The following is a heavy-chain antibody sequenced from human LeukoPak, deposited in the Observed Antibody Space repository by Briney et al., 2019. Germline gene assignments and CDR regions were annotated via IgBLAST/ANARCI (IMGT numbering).Heavy chain of an antibody. V-gene: IGHV3-74*01. J-gene: IGHJ6*02. CDR2: INSDGSST. Sequence: GGSLRLSCAASGLTFSSYWMHWVRQAPGKGLVWVSRINSDGSSTGYADSVKGRFTISRDNAKNTLYLQMNSLRAEDTAVYYCARVPYSYGSTLYYYYGMDVWGQGTTVTVSS. D-gene: IGHD5-18*01. CDR1: GLTFSSYW. CDR3: ARVPYSYGSTLYYYYGMDV.